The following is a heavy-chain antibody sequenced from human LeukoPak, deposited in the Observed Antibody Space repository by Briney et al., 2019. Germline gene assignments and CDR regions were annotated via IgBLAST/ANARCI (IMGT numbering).Heavy chain of an antibody. CDR3: ARNDYYYYDSSGYYYDY. CDR2: IYYSGST. J-gene: IGHJ4*02. Sequence: PSETLSLTCTVSGGSISSYYWSWIRQPPGKGLEWIGYIYYSGSTNYNPSLKSRVTISVDTSKNQFSLKLSSVTAADTAVYYCARNDYYYYDSSGYYYDYWGQGTLVTVSS. CDR1: GGSISSYY. V-gene: IGHV4-59*01. D-gene: IGHD3-22*01.